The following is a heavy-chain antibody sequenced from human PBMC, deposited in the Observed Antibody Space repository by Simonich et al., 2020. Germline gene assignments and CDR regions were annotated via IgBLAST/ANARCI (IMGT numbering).Heavy chain of an antibody. D-gene: IGHD3-3*01. CDR3: ARGGVQYYYYYMDV. CDR2: INPNSGGT. CDR1: GYTFTGYY. Sequence: QVQLVQSGAEVKKPGASVKVSCKASGYTFTGYYMHWVRQAPGQGLVGCGCINPNSGGTNYSQKFQGRVTMTRDTSIITAYMELSRLRSDDTAVYYCARGGVQYYYYYMDVWGKGTTVTVSS. J-gene: IGHJ6*03. V-gene: IGHV1-2*02.